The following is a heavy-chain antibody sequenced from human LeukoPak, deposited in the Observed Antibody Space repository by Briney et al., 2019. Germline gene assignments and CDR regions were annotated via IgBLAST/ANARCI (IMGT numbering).Heavy chain of an antibody. CDR2: ISSSSSYI. V-gene: IGHV3-21*01. D-gene: IGHD6-19*01. Sequence: GGSLRLSCAASGFTFSSYSMNWVRQAPGKGLEWVSSISSSSSYIYYADSVKGRFTISRDNAKYSLYVQMNSLRAEDTAVYYCARDAPGYSSGWYGFYYFDYWGQGTLVTVSS. CDR1: GFTFSSYS. J-gene: IGHJ4*02. CDR3: ARDAPGYSSGWYGFYYFDY.